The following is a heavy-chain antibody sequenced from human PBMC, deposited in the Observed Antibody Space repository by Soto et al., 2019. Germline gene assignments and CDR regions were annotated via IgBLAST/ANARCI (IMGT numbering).Heavy chain of an antibody. D-gene: IGHD1-26*01. CDR1: GFTFKNYG. CDR2: ITYDGSKR. J-gene: IGHJ6*02. Sequence: GGSLRLSCAASGFTFKNYGMHWVRQAPGTGLERVADITYDGSKRYYADSVKGRFTVSKDNSKNTLYLQMNSLRAEDTAVYYCAKDHLSGSPTTDYYYGMDVWGQGTTVTVSS. CDR3: AKDHLSGSPTTDYYYGMDV. V-gene: IGHV3-30*18.